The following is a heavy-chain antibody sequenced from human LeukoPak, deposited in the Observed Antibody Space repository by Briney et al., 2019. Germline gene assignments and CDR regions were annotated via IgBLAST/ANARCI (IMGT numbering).Heavy chain of an antibody. Sequence: GRSLRLSCAASGFTFSSYGMHWVRQAPGKGLEWVAVISYDGSNKYYADPVKGRFTISRDNSKNTLYLQMNSLRAEDTAVYYCAKDGYFDWLFSYWGQGPLVTVSS. J-gene: IGHJ4*02. CDR1: GFTFSSYG. V-gene: IGHV3-30*18. D-gene: IGHD3-9*01. CDR3: AKDGYFDWLFSY. CDR2: ISYDGSNK.